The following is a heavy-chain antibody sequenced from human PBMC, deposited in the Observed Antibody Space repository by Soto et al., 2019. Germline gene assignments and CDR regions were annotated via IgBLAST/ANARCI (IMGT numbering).Heavy chain of an antibody. CDR2: IWYDGSNK. CDR1: GFTFSSYV. CDR3: ARGAAGHYYYGMDV. J-gene: IGHJ6*02. D-gene: IGHD6-13*01. Sequence: GGSLRLSCAASGFTFSSYVMHWVRQAPGKGLEWVAVIWYDGSNKYYADSVKGRFTISRDNSKNTLYLQMNSLRAEDTAVYYCARGAAGHYYYGMDVWGQGTTVTVSS. V-gene: IGHV3-33*01.